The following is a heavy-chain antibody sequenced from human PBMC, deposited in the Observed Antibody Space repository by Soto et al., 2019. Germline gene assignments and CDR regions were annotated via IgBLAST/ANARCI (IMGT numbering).Heavy chain of an antibody. J-gene: IGHJ4*02. Sequence: EVQLLESGGGLVQPGGSLRLSCAAYGFTFSSYAMSWVRQAPGKGLEWVSAISGSGGSTYYADSVKGRFTISRDNSKNTLYLQMNSLRAEDTAVYYCAKAFGFIAARPGRLDYWGQGTLVTVSS. V-gene: IGHV3-23*01. D-gene: IGHD6-6*01. CDR3: AKAFGFIAARPGRLDY. CDR1: GFTFSSYA. CDR2: ISGSGGST.